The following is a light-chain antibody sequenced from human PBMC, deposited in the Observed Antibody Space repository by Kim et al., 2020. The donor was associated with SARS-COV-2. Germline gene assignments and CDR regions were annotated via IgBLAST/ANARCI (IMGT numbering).Light chain of an antibody. Sequence: SASVGDRVTSTCRASQDITNYLAWYQQKPQTAPKLLIYAAFVLQSGVPSRFSGSGSGTDFTLTISSLQPEDFATYYCQQIDASPYTFGQGTKLEI. CDR1: QDITNY. CDR2: AAF. CDR3: QQIDASPYT. J-gene: IGKJ2*01. V-gene: IGKV1-9*01.